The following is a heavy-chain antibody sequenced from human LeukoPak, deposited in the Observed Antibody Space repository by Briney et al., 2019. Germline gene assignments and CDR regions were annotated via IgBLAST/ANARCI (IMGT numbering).Heavy chain of an antibody. J-gene: IGHJ4*02. V-gene: IGHV3-74*01. CDR1: GFTFSSYW. Sequence: QPGGSLRLSCAASGFTFSSYWMPWVRQAPGKGLVWVSRINDDGSSTSYADSVKGRFTISRDNAKNTLYLQMNSLRAEDTAVYCCARGYYPGIAAAGTLYYWGQGTLVTVSS. CDR3: ARGYYPGIAAAGTLYY. D-gene: IGHD6-13*01. CDR2: INDDGSST.